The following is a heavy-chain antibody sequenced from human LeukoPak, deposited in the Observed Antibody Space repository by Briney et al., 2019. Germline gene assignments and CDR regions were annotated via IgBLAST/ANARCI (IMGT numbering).Heavy chain of an antibody. CDR3: ARLSCSSTSCYGNYYYYMDV. V-gene: IGHV4-4*07. CDR1: GGSINNYY. D-gene: IGHD2-2*01. J-gene: IGHJ6*03. Sequence: SETLSLTCTVSGGSINNYYWSWIRQPAGKGLEWIGRIYSSGGTNYNPSLKSQVTISVDKSNNQFSLKLSSVTAADTAVYYCARLSCSSTSCYGNYYYYMDVWGKGTTVTVSS. CDR2: IYSSGGT.